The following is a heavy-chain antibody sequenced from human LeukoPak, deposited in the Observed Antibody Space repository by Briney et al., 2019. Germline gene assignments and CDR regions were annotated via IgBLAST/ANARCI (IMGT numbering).Heavy chain of an antibody. Sequence: PGGSLRLSCAASGFTLSSNYMSWVRQAPGKGLEGVAVIYSGGSTYYADSVKGRFTISRDNAKNTLYLQMNSLRAEDTAVYYRARLMYYDFWSGYSPKIDEIDHWGQGTLVTVSS. CDR3: ARLMYYDFWSGYSPKIDEIDH. CDR1: GFTLSSNY. J-gene: IGHJ5*02. V-gene: IGHV3-66*02. D-gene: IGHD3-3*01. CDR2: IYSGGST.